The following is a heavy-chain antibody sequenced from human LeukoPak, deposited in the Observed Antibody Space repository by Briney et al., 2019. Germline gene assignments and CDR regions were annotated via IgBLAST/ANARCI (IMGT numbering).Heavy chain of an antibody. CDR3: ARERGDVGATRFDY. Sequence: PGGSLRLSCAASGFTFSSYGMHWVRQAPGKGLEWVAVIWYDGSNKYYADSVKGRFTISRDNSKNTLYLQMNSPRAEDTAVYYCARERGDVGATRFDYWGQGTLVTVSS. CDR2: IWYDGSNK. J-gene: IGHJ4*02. D-gene: IGHD1-26*01. CDR1: GFTFSSYG. V-gene: IGHV3-33*01.